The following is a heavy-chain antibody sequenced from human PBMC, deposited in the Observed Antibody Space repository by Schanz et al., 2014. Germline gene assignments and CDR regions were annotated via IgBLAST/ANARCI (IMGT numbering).Heavy chain of an antibody. J-gene: IGHJ6*02. Sequence: EVQLLESGGGLVQPGGSLRLSCTASGFAFSSYSMNWVRQAPGKGLEWVSYISSSGTTIYYADSVKGRFTISRDNAKNSLFLQMNSLRVEDAAVYDSARLAVGYRSGVWHVWGQGTSVTVSS. D-gene: IGHD3-10*01. V-gene: IGHV3-48*01. CDR2: ISSSGTTI. CDR1: GFAFSSYS. CDR3: ARLAVGYRSGVWHV.